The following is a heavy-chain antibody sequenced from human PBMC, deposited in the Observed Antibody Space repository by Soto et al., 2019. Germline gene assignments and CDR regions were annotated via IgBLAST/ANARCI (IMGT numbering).Heavy chain of an antibody. Sequence: QVQLVQSGAEVKKPGSSVKVSCKASGGTFSSYAISWVRQAPGQGLEWMGGIIPIFGTANYAQKFQGRVTITADKSMSTAYMELSSLRSEDTAVYYCARVVPAAIVAAGGGYFDYWGQGTLVTVSS. CDR2: IIPIFGTA. CDR1: GGTFSSYA. V-gene: IGHV1-69*06. D-gene: IGHD2-2*02. J-gene: IGHJ4*02. CDR3: ARVVPAAIVAAGGGYFDY.